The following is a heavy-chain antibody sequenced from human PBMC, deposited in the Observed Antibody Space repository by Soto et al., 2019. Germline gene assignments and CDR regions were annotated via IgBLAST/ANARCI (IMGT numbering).Heavy chain of an antibody. J-gene: IGHJ4*02. Sequence: GGSLRLSCAASGFTFSTYTMNWVRQAPGKGLEWVSWISENGHFTSYADSVKGPFTISRDHSKKMMFLQMSSLRAGDSAVYYCAKSGPTNFFDHWGQGSMVTVYS. CDR3: AKSGPTNFFDH. V-gene: IGHV3-23*01. CDR2: ISENGHFT. D-gene: IGHD1-26*01. CDR1: GFTFSTYT.